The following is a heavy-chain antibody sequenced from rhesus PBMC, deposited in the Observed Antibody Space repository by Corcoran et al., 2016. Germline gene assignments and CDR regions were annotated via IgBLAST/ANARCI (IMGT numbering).Heavy chain of an antibody. CDR1: GGSISSSQW. CDR2: IHGSSGET. CDR3: AREYSSGWLYGLDS. V-gene: IGHV4-93*01. Sequence: QVQLQESGPAVVKHSETLSLTCAVSGGSISSSQWWKWIRQFTAKGLEGMGGIHGSSGETYYKPSRKSRVTIAKDTAKKQFSLKLSSVTAADTAVYYCAREYSSGWLYGLDSWGQGVVVTVSS. D-gene: IGHD6-31*01. J-gene: IGHJ6*01.